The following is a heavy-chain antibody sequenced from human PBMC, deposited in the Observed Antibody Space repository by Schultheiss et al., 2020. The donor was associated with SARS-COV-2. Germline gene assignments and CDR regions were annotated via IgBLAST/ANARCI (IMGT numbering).Heavy chain of an antibody. CDR1: GYTFSNAW. Sequence: GESLKISCAASGYTFSNAWMSWVRQAPGKGLEWVGRIRSKADGGTTSYAPSVKGRFTFSRDDSRNTLYLQMNSLKIEDTAMYYCTSLGYCRTGTCQYWGQGTLVTVSS. CDR2: IRSKADGGTT. V-gene: IGHV3-15*01. CDR3: TSLGYCRTGTCQY. J-gene: IGHJ4*02. D-gene: IGHD2-15*01.